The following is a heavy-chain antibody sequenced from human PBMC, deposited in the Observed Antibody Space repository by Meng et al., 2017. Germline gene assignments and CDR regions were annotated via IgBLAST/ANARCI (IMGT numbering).Heavy chain of an antibody. CDR3: ARPQTYYDILTGYSRYYYYGMDV. J-gene: IGHJ6*02. CDR1: CYTFTSYG. CDR2: ISAYNGNT. V-gene: IGHV1-18*01. Sequence: ASVKVSCKASCYTFTSYGISWVRQAPGQGLEWMGWISAYNGNTNYAQKLQGRVTMTTDTSTSTAYMELRSLRSDDPAVYYCARPQTYYDILTGYSRYYYYGMDVWGQGTTVTVSS. D-gene: IGHD3-9*01.